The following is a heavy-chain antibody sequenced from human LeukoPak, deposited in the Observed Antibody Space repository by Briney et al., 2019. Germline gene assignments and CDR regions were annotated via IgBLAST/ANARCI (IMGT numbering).Heavy chain of an antibody. V-gene: IGHV3-21*01. J-gene: IGHJ4*02. D-gene: IGHD3-3*01. CDR3: ARTKTYYDFWSGYSHY. CDR1: GFTFSSYS. CDR2: ISSSSYI. Sequence: PGGSLRLSCAASGFTFSSYSMNWVRQAPGKGLEWVSSISSSSYIYYADSVKGRFTISRDNAKNSLYLQMNSLRAEDTAVYYCARTKTYYDFWSGYSHYWGQGTLVTVSS.